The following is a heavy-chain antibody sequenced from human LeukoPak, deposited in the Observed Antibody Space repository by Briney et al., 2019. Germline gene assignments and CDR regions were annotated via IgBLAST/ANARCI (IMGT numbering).Heavy chain of an antibody. D-gene: IGHD4-11*01. CDR1: GFTFSSHD. J-gene: IGHJ4*02. Sequence: PGGSLRLSCAASGFTFSSHDMSWVRQAPGMRLECVAAISRSGTNTYYVDSVKGRFTISRDSSKNTLHLQMDSLRAEDTAVYYCAKDWPVSGDHYSPFDYWGQGTLVTVSS. CDR2: ISRSGTNT. V-gene: IGHV3-23*01. CDR3: AKDWPVSGDHYSPFDY.